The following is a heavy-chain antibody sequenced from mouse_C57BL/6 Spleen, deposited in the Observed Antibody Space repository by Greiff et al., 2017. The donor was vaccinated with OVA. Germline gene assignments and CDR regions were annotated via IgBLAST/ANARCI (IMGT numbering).Heavy chain of an antibody. CDR1: GFTFSSYA. D-gene: IGHD1-1*01. CDR3: TRDHYGSSSYAMDY. Sequence: EVKLVESGEGLVKPGGSLKLSCAASGFTFSSYAMSWVRQAPEKRLEWVAYISSGGDYIYYADTVKGRFTISRDNARNTLYLQMSSLKSEDTAMYYCTRDHYGSSSYAMDYWGQGTSVTVSS. J-gene: IGHJ4*01. CDR2: ISSGGDYI. V-gene: IGHV5-9-1*02.